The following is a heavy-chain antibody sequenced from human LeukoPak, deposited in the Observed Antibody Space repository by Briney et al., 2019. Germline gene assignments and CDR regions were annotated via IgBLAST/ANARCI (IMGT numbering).Heavy chain of an antibody. CDR1: GFTFSYYS. D-gene: IGHD2-2*01. CDR3: ARDRTIGPAAMSLGCDY. Sequence: GGSLRLSCAASGFTFSYYSMNWVRQAPGKGLEWVSYITSSSSTIYYADSVKGRFTISRDNAMNSLYLQMNSLRAEDTAVYYCARDRTIGPAAMSLGCDYWGQGTLVTVSS. V-gene: IGHV3-48*04. J-gene: IGHJ4*02. CDR2: ITSSSSTI.